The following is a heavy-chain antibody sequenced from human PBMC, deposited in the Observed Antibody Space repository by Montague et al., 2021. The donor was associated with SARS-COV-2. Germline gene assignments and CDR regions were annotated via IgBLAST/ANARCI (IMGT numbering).Heavy chain of an antibody. Sequence: CAISGDSVSTNNTTWNWVRQSPSGDLEWLGRTYFRSKWCNDYAVSVKRRITINPDTSKNQFSLQLKSVTPKDTAIYFCGRVFAPAGTFDFWGQGTLVTVSS. V-gene: IGHV6-1*01. D-gene: IGHD6-13*01. CDR3: GRVFAPAGTFDF. J-gene: IGHJ4*02. CDR2: TYFRSKWCN. CDR1: GDSVSTNNTT.